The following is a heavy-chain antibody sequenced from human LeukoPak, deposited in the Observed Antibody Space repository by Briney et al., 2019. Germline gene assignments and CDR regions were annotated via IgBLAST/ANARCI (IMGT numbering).Heavy chain of an antibody. D-gene: IGHD3-10*01. V-gene: IGHV1-3*01. Sequence: ASVKVSCKASGYTFTSYAMHWVRQAPGQRLEWMGWINAGNGNTKYSQKFQGRVTITRDTSASTAYMELSSLRSEDTAVYYCARSHYYGSGSILYYFPYWGQGTLVTVSS. CDR2: INAGNGNT. J-gene: IGHJ4*02. CDR3: ARSHYYGSGSILYYFPY. CDR1: GYTFTSYA.